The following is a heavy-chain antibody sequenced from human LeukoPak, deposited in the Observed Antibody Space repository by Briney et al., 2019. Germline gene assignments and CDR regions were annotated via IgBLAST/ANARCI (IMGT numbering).Heavy chain of an antibody. CDR1: GASINSYY. CDR2: VYTTGGT. Sequence: SETLSLTCSVSGASINSYYWSWIRQSAGKGLEYVGRVYTTGGTHYNPTLKSRLTLSADTSKNQFYLTLSSVTAADTAVYYCATGSGYYRGAEYFEYWGQGILVTVSS. D-gene: IGHD3-22*01. V-gene: IGHV4-4*07. J-gene: IGHJ1*01. CDR3: ATGSGYYRGAEYFEY.